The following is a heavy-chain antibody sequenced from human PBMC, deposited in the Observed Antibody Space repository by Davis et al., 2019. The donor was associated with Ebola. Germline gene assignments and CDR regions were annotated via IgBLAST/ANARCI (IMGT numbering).Heavy chain of an antibody. V-gene: IGHV3-74*01. D-gene: IGHD2-21*01. CDR3: ARALWSGDCC. CDR1: GFTFRSYW. Sequence: GESLKISCAASGFTFRSYWMYWARQTPGKGLVWVSRINGDGSTTHYADSVKGRFTISRDNAKNTLYLQMNSLRAEDTAVYYCARALWSGDCCWGQGTLVTVSS. CDR2: INGDGSTT. J-gene: IGHJ4*02.